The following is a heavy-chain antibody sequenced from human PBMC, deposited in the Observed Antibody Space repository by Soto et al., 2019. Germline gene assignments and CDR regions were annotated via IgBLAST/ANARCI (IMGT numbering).Heavy chain of an antibody. Sequence: QVQLVQSGAEVKKPGSSVKVSCKASGGTFSTYAISWVRQAPGQGLEWMGGIIPIFGTANYAQKFQGRVTITADESTSTAYMELSSLRSEDTAVYYCASDIVTGHYTDDYYYCDGMDVGGQGTTVTVSS. CDR2: IIPIFGTA. J-gene: IGHJ6*02. V-gene: IGHV1-69*01. D-gene: IGHD3-9*01. CDR1: GGTFSTYA. CDR3: ASDIVTGHYTDDYYYCDGMDV.